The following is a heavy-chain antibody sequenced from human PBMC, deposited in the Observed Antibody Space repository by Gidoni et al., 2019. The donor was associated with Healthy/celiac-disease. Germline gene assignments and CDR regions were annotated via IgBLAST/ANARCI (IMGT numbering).Heavy chain of an antibody. CDR1: SSSYY. D-gene: IGHD3-22*01. V-gene: IGHV4-39*01. CDR3: ASSEDSSGYLPFDY. Sequence: SSSYYWGWIRQPPGKGLEWIGSIYYSGSTYYNPSLKSRVTISVDTSKNQFSLKLSSVTAADTAVYYCASSEDSSGYLPFDYWGQGTLVTVSS. CDR2: IYYSGST. J-gene: IGHJ4*02.